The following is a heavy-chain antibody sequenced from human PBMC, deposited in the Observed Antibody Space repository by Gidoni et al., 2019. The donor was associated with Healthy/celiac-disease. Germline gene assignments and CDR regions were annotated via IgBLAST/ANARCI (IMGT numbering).Heavy chain of an antibody. CDR3: ARQRGYSGYDYFDY. CDR1: GGSISRSSYY. D-gene: IGHD5-12*01. V-gene: IGHV4-39*01. CDR2: IYYSGST. Sequence: QLQLQESGPGLVKPSETLSLTCTVSGGSISRSSYYWGWIRQPPGKGLEWIGSIYYSGSTYYNPSLKSRVTISVDTSKNQFSLKLSSVTAADTAVYYCARQRGYSGYDYFDYWGQGTLVTVSS. J-gene: IGHJ4*02.